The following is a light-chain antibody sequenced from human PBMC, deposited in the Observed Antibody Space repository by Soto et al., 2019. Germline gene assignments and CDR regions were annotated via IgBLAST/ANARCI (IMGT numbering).Light chain of an antibody. V-gene: IGKV3-15*01. J-gene: IGKJ4*01. CDR2: GAS. Sequence: EIVMTQSPATLSVSPGERATLSCRASQNVNSNLAWYQQKPGQAPRLLIYGASTRATGIPARFSGSGSGTEFTLTISSLPSEDFAVYYCQQYNNWPLAFGGGTRVEIK. CDR1: QNVNSN. CDR3: QQYNNWPLA.